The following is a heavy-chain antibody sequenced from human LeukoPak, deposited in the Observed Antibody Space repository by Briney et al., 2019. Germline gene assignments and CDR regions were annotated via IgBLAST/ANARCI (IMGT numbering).Heavy chain of an antibody. CDR2: IYYSGST. V-gene: IGHV4-59*08. J-gene: IGHJ4*02. Sequence: SETLSLTCTVSGGSISSYYWSWIRQPPGKGLEWIGYIYYSGSTNYNPSLKSRVTISVDTSKNQFSLKLSSVTAADTAVYYCARHSLHRQWLDYYFDYWGQETLVTVSS. CDR3: ARHSLHRQWLDYYFDY. D-gene: IGHD6-19*01. CDR1: GGSISSYY.